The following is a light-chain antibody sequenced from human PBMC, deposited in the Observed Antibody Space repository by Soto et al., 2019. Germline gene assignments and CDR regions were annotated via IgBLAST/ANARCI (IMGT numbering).Light chain of an antibody. Sequence: SVLTQPASVSGSPGQSITISCTGTSSDVGGYNYVSWYQQHPGKAHKLMISDVRNRPSGVSNRISGSKSGNTASLTISGLQTEDEADYYCSSYTTSSTYGFGTGTKVTVL. CDR3: SSYTTSSTYG. CDR2: DVR. V-gene: IGLV2-14*01. J-gene: IGLJ1*01. CDR1: SSDVGGYNY.